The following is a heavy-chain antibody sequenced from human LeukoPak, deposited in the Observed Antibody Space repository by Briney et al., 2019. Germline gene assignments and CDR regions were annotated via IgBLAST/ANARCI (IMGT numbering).Heavy chain of an antibody. CDR2: ISSSSSYI. CDR1: GFTFSSYS. Sequence: GGSLRLSCAVSGFTFSSYSMNWVRQAPGKGLEWVSSISSSSSYIYYADSVKGRFTISRDNAKTSLYLQMNSLRAEATAVYYCARGRETFDPWGQGTLVTVSS. V-gene: IGHV3-21*01. J-gene: IGHJ5*02. CDR3: ARGRETFDP.